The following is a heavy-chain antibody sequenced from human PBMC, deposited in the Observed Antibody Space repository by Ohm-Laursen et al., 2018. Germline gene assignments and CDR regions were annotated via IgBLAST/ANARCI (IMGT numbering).Heavy chain of an antibody. Sequence: SLRLSCAASGFTFSNAWMSWVRQAPGKGLEWVGRIKRKADGETTDYAAPVKDRLTISRDDSKNTLYLQMNSLKTEDTAVYYCTTGVSGSTSRWGQGTLVTVSS. CDR3: TTGVSGSTSR. D-gene: IGHD1-26*01. V-gene: IGHV3-15*01. CDR1: GFTFSNAW. CDR2: IKRKADGETT. J-gene: IGHJ4*02.